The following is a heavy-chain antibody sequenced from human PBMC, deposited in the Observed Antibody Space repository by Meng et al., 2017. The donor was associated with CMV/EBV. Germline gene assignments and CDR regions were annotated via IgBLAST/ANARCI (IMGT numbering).Heavy chain of an antibody. CDR3: TNLNYDT. Sequence: GESLKISCAASGFTFSGSAMHWVRQASGKGLEWVGRIRSKANSYATAYAASVKGRFTISRDDSKNTAYLQMNSLKTEDTAVYYCTNLNYDTWGQGTLVTSPQ. CDR2: IRSKANSYAT. J-gene: IGHJ4*02. V-gene: IGHV3-73*01. D-gene: IGHD3-9*01. CDR1: GFTFSGSA.